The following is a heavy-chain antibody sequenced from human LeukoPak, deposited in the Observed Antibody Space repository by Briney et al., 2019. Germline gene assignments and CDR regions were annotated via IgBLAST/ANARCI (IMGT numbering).Heavy chain of an antibody. CDR2: ISSSGTTI. J-gene: IGHJ4*02. V-gene: IGHV3-48*03. D-gene: IGHD3-3*01. CDR1: GLTFSSHE. CDR3: ASSFLILDY. Sequence: PGGSLRLSCAASGLTFSSHEIYWVRQAPGKGPEWVSYISSSGTTIYYADSVKGRFTISRDNAKNSVYLQMNSLRAEDTAVYYCASSFLILDYWGQGTLVIVSS.